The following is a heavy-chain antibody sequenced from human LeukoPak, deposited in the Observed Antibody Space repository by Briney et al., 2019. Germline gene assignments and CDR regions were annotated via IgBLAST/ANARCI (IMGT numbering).Heavy chain of an antibody. Sequence: ASVTVSCKASGYTFTSYGISWVRQAPGQGLEWMEWISAYNGNTNYAQKLQGRVTMTTDTSTSTAYMELRSLRSDDTAVYYCARIGFLEWLSSPNYFDYWGQGTLVTVSS. CDR3: ARIGFLEWLSSPNYFDY. V-gene: IGHV1-18*01. CDR2: ISAYNGNT. J-gene: IGHJ4*02. CDR1: GYTFTSYG. D-gene: IGHD3-3*01.